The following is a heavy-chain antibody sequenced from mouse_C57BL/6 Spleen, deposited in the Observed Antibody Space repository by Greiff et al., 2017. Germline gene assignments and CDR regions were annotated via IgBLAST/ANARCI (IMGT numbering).Heavy chain of an antibody. CDR1: GYTFTGYT. V-gene: IGHV1-62-2*01. CDR2: FYPGSGSI. Sequence: VQLQESGAELVKPGASVKLSCKASGYTFTGYTIHWVKQRSGQGLEWFGWFYPGSGSIKYNEKFKDKATLTADKSSSTVYMELSRLTSEDSAVYFGATHKDYGISFDYWGQGTPLTVSS. CDR3: ATHKDYGISFDY. D-gene: IGHD2-1*01. J-gene: IGHJ2*01.